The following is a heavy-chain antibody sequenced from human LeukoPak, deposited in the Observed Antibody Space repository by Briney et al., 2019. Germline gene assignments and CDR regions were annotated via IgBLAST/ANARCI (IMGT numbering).Heavy chain of an antibody. V-gene: IGHV3-30*14. Sequence: PGWSLRLSCAASGFSFSSYPMHWVRQAPGKGLEWVALISNNGLTEYYANSVKGRFTISRDNSKNTLDLQMNSLRFEDTAIYYCARGSGRGVVLTVVPIPPVNFWGQGTLVTVSS. J-gene: IGHJ4*02. D-gene: IGHD3-10*01. CDR2: ISNNGLTE. CDR3: ARGSGRGVVLTVVPIPPVNF. CDR1: GFSFSSYP.